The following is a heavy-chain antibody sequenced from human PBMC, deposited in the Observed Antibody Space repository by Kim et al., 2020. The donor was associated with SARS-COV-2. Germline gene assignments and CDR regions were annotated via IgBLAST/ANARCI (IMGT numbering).Heavy chain of an antibody. V-gene: IGHV1-3*01. J-gene: IGHJ4*02. D-gene: IGHD4-4*01. CDR3: ARDMNPTVYDY. Sequence: KTKYSQKVQGRVTITTDTSANTAYMDLRSLTFEDTAIYYCARDMNPTVYDYWGQGTLVTVSS. CDR2: KT.